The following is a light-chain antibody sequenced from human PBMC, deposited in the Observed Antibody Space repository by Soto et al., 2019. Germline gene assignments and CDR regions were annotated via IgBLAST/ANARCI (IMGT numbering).Light chain of an antibody. CDR3: QQYNSYSPEST. CDR2: KAS. V-gene: IGKV1-5*03. CDR1: QSISSW. Sequence: DIQMTQSPSTLSASVGDRVTITCRASQSISSWLAWYQQKPGKAPKLLIYKASSLESGVPSRFSGNGSGTEFNLTISSLQPDDFATYYCQQYNSYSPESTFGGGTKVEIK. J-gene: IGKJ4*01.